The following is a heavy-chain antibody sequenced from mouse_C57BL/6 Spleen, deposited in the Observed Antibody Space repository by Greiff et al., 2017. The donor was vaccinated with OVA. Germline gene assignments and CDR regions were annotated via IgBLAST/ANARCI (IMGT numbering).Heavy chain of an antibody. J-gene: IGHJ4*01. Sequence: VQLQQSGPGLVAPSQSLSITCTASGFSLTSYAISWVRQPPGKGLEWLGVIWPGGGTNYNSALKSRLSINKDNSKSQVFLKMNSLQTDDTARYYCALHYDYDKAMDYWGQGTSVTVSS. CDR1: GFSLTSYA. CDR3: ALHYDYDKAMDY. D-gene: IGHD2-4*01. CDR2: IWPGGGT. V-gene: IGHV2-9-1*01.